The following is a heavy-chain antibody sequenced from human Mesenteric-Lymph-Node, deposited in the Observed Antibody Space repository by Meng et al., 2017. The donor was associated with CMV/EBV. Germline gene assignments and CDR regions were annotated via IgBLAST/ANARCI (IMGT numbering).Heavy chain of an antibody. CDR1: GYPFSAHN. CDR2: MNSNSGVT. Sequence: ASVKVSCKASGYPFSAHNIHWVRQTPGLGLEWMGWMNSNSGVTNYAQTFQGRVTMTRDTSVSTAYLELSRLRSDDKAVYYCARAGNCSSSSCYWVYGVDVWGQGTTVTVSS. V-gene: IGHV1-2*02. CDR3: ARAGNCSSSSCYWVYGVDV. D-gene: IGHD2-2*01. J-gene: IGHJ6*02.